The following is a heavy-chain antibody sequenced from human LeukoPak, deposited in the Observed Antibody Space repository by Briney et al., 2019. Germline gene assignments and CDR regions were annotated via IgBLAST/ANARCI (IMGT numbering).Heavy chain of an antibody. J-gene: IGHJ6*03. CDR3: ARDKYSGYGGMPPSYYYMDV. D-gene: IGHD5-12*01. CDR2: ISAYNGHT. CDR1: GYTFTSYC. V-gene: IGHV1-18*01. Sequence: ASVKVSCKAAGYTFTSYCIGWVRQPPGQGLEWMGWISAYNGHTNYAQQLQGRGTMTNDTSTSTAYIELRSLRSDDTAVYYCARDKYSGYGGMPPSYYYMDVWGKGTPVTVSS.